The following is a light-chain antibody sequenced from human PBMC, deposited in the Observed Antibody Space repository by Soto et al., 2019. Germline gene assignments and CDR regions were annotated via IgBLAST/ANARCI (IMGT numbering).Light chain of an antibody. V-gene: IGLV2-14*01. J-gene: IGLJ1*01. CDR2: EVS. Sequence: QSALTQHASVSGSLGQSITISCTGTSSDVGAYNYVSWYQQQPGKAPKLMISEVSNRPSGVSNRFSGSKSGNTASLIISGLQGEDEADYYCCSFTSITTYVFGTGTKVTVL. CDR3: CSFTSITTYV. CDR1: SSDVGAYNY.